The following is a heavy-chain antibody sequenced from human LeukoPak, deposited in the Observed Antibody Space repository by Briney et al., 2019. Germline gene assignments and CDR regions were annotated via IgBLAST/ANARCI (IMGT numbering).Heavy chain of an antibody. V-gene: IGHV3-33*01. CDR3: AREGYNKDFDY. Sequence: QAGGSLRLSCAASGFTFSSYGMHWVRQAPGKGLEWVAVIWYDRSNKYYADSVKGRFTISRDNSKNTLYLQMNSLRAEDTAVYYCAREGYNKDFDYWGQGTLVTVSS. J-gene: IGHJ4*02. CDR1: GFTFSSYG. D-gene: IGHD1-1*01. CDR2: IWYDRSNK.